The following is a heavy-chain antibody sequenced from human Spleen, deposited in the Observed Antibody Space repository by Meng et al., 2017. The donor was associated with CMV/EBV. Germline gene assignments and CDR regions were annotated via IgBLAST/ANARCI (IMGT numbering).Heavy chain of an antibody. CDR2: IYYSGST. CDR1: CSRYY. CDR3: ARLPGDDFWSGYNKNWFDP. D-gene: IGHD3-3*01. V-gene: IGHV4-39*07. Sequence: CSRYYWGWIRPPPGKGLEWIGSIYYSGSTSYNPSLKSRVTISVDTSKNQFSLKLSSVTAADTAVYYCARLPGDDFWSGYNKNWFDPWGQGTLVTVSS. J-gene: IGHJ5*02.